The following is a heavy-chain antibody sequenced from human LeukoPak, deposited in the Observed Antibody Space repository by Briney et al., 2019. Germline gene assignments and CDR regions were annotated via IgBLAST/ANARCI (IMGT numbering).Heavy chain of an antibody. J-gene: IGHJ5*02. Sequence: PSETLSLTCTVSGGSISSYYWSWIRQPPAQGLEWIGYIYYSGSTNYNPSLKSRVTISVDTSKNQFSLKLSSVTAADTAAYYCARAYYYGSGSLVDWFDPWGQGTLVTVSS. CDR1: GGSISSYY. V-gene: IGHV4-59*01. CDR3: ARAYYYGSGSLVDWFDP. D-gene: IGHD3-10*01. CDR2: IYYSGST.